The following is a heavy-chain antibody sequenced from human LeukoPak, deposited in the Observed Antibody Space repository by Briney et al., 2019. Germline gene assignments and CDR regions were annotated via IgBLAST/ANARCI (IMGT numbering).Heavy chain of an antibody. Sequence: GASVKVSCKASGYSFTTYAMHWVRQAPEQRLEWMGWINVGNGNTKYSQEFQGRVTITRDTSASTAYMELSSLRSEDTAVYYCARDGSPFDSSGYYAYWGQGTLVTVSS. D-gene: IGHD3-22*01. V-gene: IGHV1-3*01. CDR3: ARDGSPFDSSGYYAY. CDR1: GYSFTTYA. J-gene: IGHJ4*02. CDR2: INVGNGNT.